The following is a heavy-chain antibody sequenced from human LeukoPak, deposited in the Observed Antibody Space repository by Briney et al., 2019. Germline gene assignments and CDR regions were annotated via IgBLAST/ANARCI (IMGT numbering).Heavy chain of an antibody. J-gene: IGHJ4*02. CDR1: GYTFTSYD. CDR2: MNPNSGNA. D-gene: IGHD3-16*01. Sequence: ASVKVSCKASGYTFTSYDINWVRQATGQGLEWMGWMNPNSGNAGYAQKFQGRVTMTRNTSISTAYMELSSLRSEDTDVYYCASIKLSSRLEPGWFPLWGQGTLVTVSS. V-gene: IGHV1-8*01. CDR3: ASIKLSSRLEPGWFPL.